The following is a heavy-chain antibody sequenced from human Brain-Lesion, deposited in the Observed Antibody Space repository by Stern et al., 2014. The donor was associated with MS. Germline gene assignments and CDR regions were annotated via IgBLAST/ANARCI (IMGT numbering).Heavy chain of an antibody. CDR3: AKDKKDSSGWNLYFYGMDV. Sequence: VQLVESGGGVVQPGRSLRLSCAVSGFTFSSYGMHWVRQAPGKGLEWVAGIWFDGSKKHYIESVKGRFAISRDNSKNTLSLQMTSLRAEDTAVYYCAKDKKDSSGWNLYFYGMDVWGQGTTVIVSS. J-gene: IGHJ6*02. D-gene: IGHD6-19*01. V-gene: IGHV3-33*06. CDR2: IWFDGSKK. CDR1: GFTFSSYG.